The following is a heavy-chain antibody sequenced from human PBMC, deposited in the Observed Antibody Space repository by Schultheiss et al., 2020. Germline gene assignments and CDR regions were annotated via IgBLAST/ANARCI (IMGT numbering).Heavy chain of an antibody. CDR1: GYTFTSYY. V-gene: IGHV1-46*01. CDR3: ARVGGDYGDYEGYGMDV. J-gene: IGHJ6*02. CDR2: INPSGGST. Sequence: ASVKVSCKASGYTFTSYYMHWVRQAPGQGLEWMGIINPSGGSTSYAQKFQGRVTMTRDTSTSTVYMELSSLRSEDTAVYYCARVGGDYGDYEGYGMDVWGQGTTVTVSS. D-gene: IGHD4-17*01.